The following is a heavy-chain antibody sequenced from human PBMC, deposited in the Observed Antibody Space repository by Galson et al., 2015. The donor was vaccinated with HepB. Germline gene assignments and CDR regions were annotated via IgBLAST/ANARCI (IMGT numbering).Heavy chain of an antibody. D-gene: IGHD6-25*01. Sequence: SLRLSCAASGFTFSNYGMHWGRQAPGKGLEWVAYIQYNGVTKYYSDSVTGRFTISRDNSKNTLYLQMNSLRPEDTALYHCARNTPASGYHGLHYGGQGTLVTVSS. V-gene: IGHV3-30*02. CDR1: GFTFSNYG. CDR2: IQYNGVTK. J-gene: IGHJ4*02. CDR3: ARNTPASGYHGLHY.